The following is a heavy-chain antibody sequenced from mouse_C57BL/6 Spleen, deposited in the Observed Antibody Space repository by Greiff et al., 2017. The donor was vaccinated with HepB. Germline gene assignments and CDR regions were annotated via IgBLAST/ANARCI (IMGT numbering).Heavy chain of an antibody. D-gene: IGHD4-1*01. J-gene: IGHJ4*01. CDR1: GYTFTSYW. CDR3: ASNWDYYAMDY. V-gene: IGHV1-64*01. CDR2: IHPNSGST. Sequence: VQLQQSGAELVKPGASVKLSCKASGYTFTSYWMHWVKQRPGQGLEWIGMIHPNSGSTNYNEKFKSKATLTVDKSSSTAYMQLSSLTSEDSAVYYCASNWDYYAMDYWGQGTSVTVSS.